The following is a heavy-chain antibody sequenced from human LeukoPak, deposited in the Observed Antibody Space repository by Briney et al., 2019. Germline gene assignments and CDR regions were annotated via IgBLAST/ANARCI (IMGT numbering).Heavy chain of an antibody. CDR3: AKSIAVVSDPIDY. Sequence: SGGSLRLSCAASGFTFSSYAMSWVRQAPGKGLEWVSAISGSGGSTYYADSVKGRFTISRDNSKNTLYLQMNSLRAEDTAVYYCAKSIAVVSDPIDYWGQGTLVTVSS. J-gene: IGHJ4*02. CDR1: GFTFSSYA. V-gene: IGHV3-23*01. D-gene: IGHD6-19*01. CDR2: ISGSGGST.